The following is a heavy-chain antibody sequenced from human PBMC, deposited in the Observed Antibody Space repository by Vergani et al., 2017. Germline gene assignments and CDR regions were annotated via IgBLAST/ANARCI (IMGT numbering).Heavy chain of an antibody. Sequence: QVQLQQWGAGLLKPSETLSLTCTVSGGSISSYYWSWIRQPPGKGLEWIGYIYYSGSTNYNPSLKSRVTISVDTSKNQFSLKLSSVTAADTAVYYCARGCFFFGLYDSSGYYYDYWGQGTLVTVSS. CDR3: ARGCFFFGLYDSSGYYYDY. CDR2: IYYSGST. J-gene: IGHJ4*02. CDR1: GGSISSYY. D-gene: IGHD3-22*01. V-gene: IGHV4-59*12.